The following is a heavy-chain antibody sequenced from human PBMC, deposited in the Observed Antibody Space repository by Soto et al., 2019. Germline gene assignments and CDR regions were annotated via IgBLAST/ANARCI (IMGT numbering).Heavy chain of an antibody. CDR1: GFTFSLSA. J-gene: IGHJ4*02. CDR3: AKGPEYDILTGCDY. D-gene: IGHD3-9*01. CDR2: LSGGGSTT. V-gene: IGHV3-23*01. Sequence: EVQLLESGGGFVQPGESLRLSCAASGFTFSLSAMSWVRQAPGRGLDWVSSLSGGGSTTDYADSVKGRFTISRDNSTNAVHLPMNSLRAEDTAVYYCAKGPEYDILTGCDYWGQGALVTVSS.